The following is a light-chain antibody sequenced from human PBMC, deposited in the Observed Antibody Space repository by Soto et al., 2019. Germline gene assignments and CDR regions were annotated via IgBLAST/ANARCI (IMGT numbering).Light chain of an antibody. CDR3: AAWDDSLSAWV. Sequence: QAVVTQPPSASGTPGQRVTISCSGGYYNIGKNLVYWYQQRPGTAPKLLIYRNNQRPSGVPDRFSASNSGSSASLAISGLRSQDEAAYFCAAWDDSLSAWVFGGGTKVTVL. V-gene: IGLV1-47*01. CDR1: YYNIGKNL. CDR2: RNN. J-gene: IGLJ3*02.